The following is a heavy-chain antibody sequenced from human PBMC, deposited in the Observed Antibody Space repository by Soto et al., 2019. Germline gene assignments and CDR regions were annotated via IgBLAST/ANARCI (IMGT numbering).Heavy chain of an antibody. V-gene: IGHV3-30*18. Sequence: QVQLVETGGGVVQPGGSLRLSCTASGFTFTTFGIHWVRQAPGKGLEWEALISYDVHNKYYSDSVKGRFTISRDNYKTTLSLQMNSLRAEDTAVYYCAKDLQAYGDYYYYFYGMDVWGQGTTVSVSS. CDR2: ISYDVHNK. D-gene: IGHD4-17*01. J-gene: IGHJ6*02. CDR3: AKDLQAYGDYYYYFYGMDV. CDR1: GFTFTTFG.